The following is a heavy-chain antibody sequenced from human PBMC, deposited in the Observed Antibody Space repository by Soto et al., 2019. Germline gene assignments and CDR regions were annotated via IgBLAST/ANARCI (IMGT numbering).Heavy chain of an antibody. J-gene: IGHJ6*03. CDR2: MNPNSGNT. D-gene: IGHD3-3*01. Sequence: ASVKVSCKASGYTFTSYDISWVRQATGQGLEWMGWMNPNSGNTGYAQKFQGRVTMTRNTSISTAYMELSSLRSEDTAVYYCARAPYYDFWSGSSSNDYYYYMDVWGKGTTVTVSS. CDR1: GYTFTSYD. V-gene: IGHV1-8*01. CDR3: ARAPYYDFWSGSSSNDYYYYMDV.